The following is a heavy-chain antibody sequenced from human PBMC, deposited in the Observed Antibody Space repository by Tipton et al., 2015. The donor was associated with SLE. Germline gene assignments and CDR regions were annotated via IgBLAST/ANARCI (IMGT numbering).Heavy chain of an antibody. Sequence: TLSLTCAVYGGSFSGYYWSWVRQPPGKGLEWIGEINDRGDTTYNPSFERRVTMSVDTSKKQFSLTVTSVTAADMATYFCSRAEYASALYGMDVWGQGTTVTVSS. J-gene: IGHJ6*02. CDR3: SRAEYASALYGMDV. CDR2: INDRGDT. D-gene: IGHD2/OR15-2a*01. V-gene: IGHV4-34*01. CDR1: GGSFSGYY.